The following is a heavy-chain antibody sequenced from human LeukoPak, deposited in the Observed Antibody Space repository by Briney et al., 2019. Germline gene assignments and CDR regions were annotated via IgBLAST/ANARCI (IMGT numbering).Heavy chain of an antibody. J-gene: IGHJ4*02. D-gene: IGHD1-1*01. V-gene: IGHV4-59*08. CDR1: GGSINSYY. CDR2: IYYGGST. Sequence: PSETLSLTCTVSGGSINSYYWSWLRQPLGKGLEWIGYIYYGGSTNYNPSLKSRVTMSVDTSKNQFSLKLRSVTAADTAVYYCARQVPTGQLKCFDYWGQGTQVTVSS. CDR3: ARQVPTGQLKCFDY.